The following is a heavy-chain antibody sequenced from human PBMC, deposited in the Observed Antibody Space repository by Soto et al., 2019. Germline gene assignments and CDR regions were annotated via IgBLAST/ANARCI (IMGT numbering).Heavy chain of an antibody. CDR2: IDPSDSYT. D-gene: IGHD1-7*01. CDR1: GYSFTSYW. V-gene: IGHV5-10-1*01. CDR3: ARHILPKLELPPGPDHDAFDI. Sequence: PGESLKISCKGSGYSFTSYWISWVRQMPGKGLEWMGRIDPSDSYTNYSPSFQGHVTISADKSISTAYLQWSSLKASDTAMYYCARHILPKLELPPGPDHDAFDIWGQGTMVTVSS. J-gene: IGHJ3*02.